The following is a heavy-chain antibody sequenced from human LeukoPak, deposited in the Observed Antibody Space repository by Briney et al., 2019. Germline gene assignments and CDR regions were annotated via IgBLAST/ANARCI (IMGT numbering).Heavy chain of an antibody. CDR1: GFTFSSYW. D-gene: IGHD6-19*01. V-gene: IGHV3-74*01. CDR2: INSDGSST. J-gene: IGHJ3*02. CDR3: ARAMAVAFDAFDI. Sequence: GGSLRLSCAASGFTFSSYWMHWVRQAPGKGLVWVSRINSDGSSTSYADSVKGRFTISRDNSKNTLYLQMNSLRAEDTAVYYCARAMAVAFDAFDIWGQGTMVTVSS.